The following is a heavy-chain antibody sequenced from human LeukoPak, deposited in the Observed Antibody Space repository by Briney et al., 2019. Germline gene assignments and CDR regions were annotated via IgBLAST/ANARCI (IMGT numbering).Heavy chain of an antibody. D-gene: IGHD2-15*01. CDR3: ARRFRGGRLFDY. Sequence: SETLSLTCAVYGGSFSGYYWSWIRQPPGRGLEWIGEINHSGSTNYNPSLKSRVTISVDTSKNQFSLKLSSVTAADTAVYYRARRFRGGRLFDYWGQGTLVTVSS. J-gene: IGHJ4*02. CDR1: GGSFSGYY. V-gene: IGHV4-34*01. CDR2: INHSGST.